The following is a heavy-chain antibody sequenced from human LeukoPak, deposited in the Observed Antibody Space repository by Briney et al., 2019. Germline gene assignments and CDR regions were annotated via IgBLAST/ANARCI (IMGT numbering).Heavy chain of an antibody. J-gene: IGHJ4*02. D-gene: IGHD3-22*01. CDR2: ISAYNGNT. CDR3: ARDRPSYYDSGGYYPPFDY. Sequence: ASVKVSCKASGYTFTSYGISWVRQAPGQGLEWMGWISAYNGNTNYAQKLQGRVTMTTDTSTSTAYMELRSLRSDDTAVYYCARDRPSYYDSGGYYPPFDYGGKGPLVTVSS. CDR1: GYTFTSYG. V-gene: IGHV1-18*01.